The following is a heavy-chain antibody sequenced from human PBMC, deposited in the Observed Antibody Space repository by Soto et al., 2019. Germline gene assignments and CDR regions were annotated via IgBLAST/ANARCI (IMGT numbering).Heavy chain of an antibody. D-gene: IGHD3-22*01. V-gene: IGHV4-4*02. CDR1: GGSISSSNW. Sequence: QVQLQESGPGLVKPSGTLSLTCSVSGGSISSSNWWSWVRRPPGKGLEWIGEMYHSGSTNYNPSLKSRVTTSIDKSNNKFSLKLSSVTAADTAVYYCARVRTYYYENSDYYRYFDLWGRGTLVTVSS. CDR2: MYHSGST. J-gene: IGHJ2*01. CDR3: ARVRTYYYENSDYYRYFDL.